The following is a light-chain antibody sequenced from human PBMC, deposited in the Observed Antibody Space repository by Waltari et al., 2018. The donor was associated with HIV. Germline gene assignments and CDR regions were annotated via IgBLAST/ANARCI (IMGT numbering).Light chain of an antibody. CDR2: DAS. J-gene: IGKJ4*01. CDR1: RDIKKY. CDR3: QQFDVLPIT. Sequence: DIQLTQSPSSLSASVGDSVTMTCQASRDIKKYLNWFQHKSGKAPKLLIYDASSLETGVPAKFIGSGFGTDFTLTINNLQPEDVATYYCQQFDVLPITFGGGTKVEI. V-gene: IGKV1-33*01.